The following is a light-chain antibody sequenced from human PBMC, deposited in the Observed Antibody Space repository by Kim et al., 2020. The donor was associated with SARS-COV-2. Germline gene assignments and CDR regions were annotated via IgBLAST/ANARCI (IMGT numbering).Light chain of an antibody. CDR1: SSNIGSNY. V-gene: IGLV1-47*01. Sequence: PPPSSSFPPLHSFTISCSGSSSNIGSNYVYWYQQLPGTAPKLLIYRNNQRPSGVPDRFSGSKSGTSASLAISGLRSEDEADYYCAAWDDSLLWVFGGGTQLTVL. J-gene: IGLJ3*02. CDR3: AAWDDSLLWV. CDR2: RNN.